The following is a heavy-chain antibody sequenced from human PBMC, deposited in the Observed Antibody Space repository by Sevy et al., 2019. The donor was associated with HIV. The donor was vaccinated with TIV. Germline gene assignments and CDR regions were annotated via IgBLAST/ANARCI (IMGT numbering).Heavy chain of an antibody. D-gene: IGHD2-15*01. Sequence: ASVKVSCKVSGYTLTELFMHWVRHAPGKGLEWMGGFDREDGETIYAQKFQGRVTMTEDTSTDTAYMELSSLRSEDTAVYYCATLLVEHVVAASLNYYYYYGMDVWGQGTTVTVSS. CDR1: GYTLTELF. V-gene: IGHV1-24*01. J-gene: IGHJ6*02. CDR3: ATLLVEHVVAASLNYYYYYGMDV. CDR2: FDREDGET.